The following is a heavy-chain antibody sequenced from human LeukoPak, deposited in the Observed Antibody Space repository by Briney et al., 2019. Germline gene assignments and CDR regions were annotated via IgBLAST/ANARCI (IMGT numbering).Heavy chain of an antibody. Sequence: PGGSLRLSCAASGFTFSSYEMNWVRQPPGKGLEWIGSIYYSGSTYYNPSLKSRVTISVDTSKNQFSLKLSSVTAADTAVYYCARDSFGELLSGYYYYMDVWGKGTTVTVSS. CDR1: GFTFSSYE. D-gene: IGHD3-10*01. CDR3: ARDSFGELLSGYYYYMDV. CDR2: IYYSGST. V-gene: IGHV4-39*07. J-gene: IGHJ6*03.